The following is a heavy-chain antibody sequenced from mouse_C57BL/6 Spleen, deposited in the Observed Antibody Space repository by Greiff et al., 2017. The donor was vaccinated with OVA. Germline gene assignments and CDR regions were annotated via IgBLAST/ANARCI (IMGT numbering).Heavy chain of an antibody. CDR2: INPNNGGT. CDR1: GYTFTDYN. Sequence: DVQLQESGPELVKPGASVKIPCKASGYTFTDYNMDWVKQSHGKSLEWIGDINPNNGGTIYNQKFKGKATLTVDKSSSTAYMELRSLTSEDTAVYYCARSLLRSAWFAYWGQGTLVTVSA. CDR3: ARSLLRSAWFAY. V-gene: IGHV1-18*01. D-gene: IGHD1-2*01. J-gene: IGHJ3*01.